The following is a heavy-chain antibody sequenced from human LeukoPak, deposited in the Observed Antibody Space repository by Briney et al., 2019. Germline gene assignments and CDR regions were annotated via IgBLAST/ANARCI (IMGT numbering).Heavy chain of an antibody. Sequence: PGGSLRLSCAASGFTFSSYSMNWVRQAPGKGLEWVSYISSSSSTIYYADSVKGRFTISRDNAKNSLYLQMNSLRAEDTAVYYCARELGVWPESPNWFDPWGQGTLVTVSS. J-gene: IGHJ5*02. V-gene: IGHV3-48*04. CDR2: ISSSSSTI. CDR3: ARELGVWPESPNWFDP. D-gene: IGHD7-27*01. CDR1: GFTFSSYS.